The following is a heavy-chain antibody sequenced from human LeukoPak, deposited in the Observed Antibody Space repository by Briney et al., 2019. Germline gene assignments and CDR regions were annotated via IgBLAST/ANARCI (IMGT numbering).Heavy chain of an antibody. J-gene: IGHJ4*02. CDR3: ARGVYGDYGDY. D-gene: IGHD4-17*01. Sequence: GGSLRLSCAASGFTFSSYAMSWVRQAPGKGLEWVSVIYSGGSTYHADSVKGRFTISRDNSKNTLYLQMNSLRAEDTAVYYCARGVYGDYGDYWGQGTLVTVSS. CDR1: GFTFSSYA. V-gene: IGHV3-66*01. CDR2: IYSGGST.